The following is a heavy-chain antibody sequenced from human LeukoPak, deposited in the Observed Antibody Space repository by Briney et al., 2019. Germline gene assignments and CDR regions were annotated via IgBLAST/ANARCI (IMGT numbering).Heavy chain of an antibody. CDR3: ARDQEATVTSVYYYGMDV. Sequence: PSQTLSLTCTVSGGSISSGGYYWSWIRQHPGKGLEWIGYIYYSGGTYYNPSLKSRVTISVDTSKNQFSLKLSSVTAADTAVYYCARDQEATVTSVYYYGMDVWGQGTTVTVSS. V-gene: IGHV4-31*03. J-gene: IGHJ6*02. CDR2: IYYSGGT. D-gene: IGHD4-17*01. CDR1: GGSISSGGYY.